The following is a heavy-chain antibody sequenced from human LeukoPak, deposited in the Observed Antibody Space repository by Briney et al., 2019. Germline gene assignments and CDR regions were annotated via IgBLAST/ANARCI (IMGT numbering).Heavy chain of an antibody. Sequence: GGSLRLSCEASGFTFSNYAMIWVRQAPGKGLEWVSAISGSGGSTFYADSVEGRFTISRDNSKNTLYLQMNSLRAEDTAVYYCAKETAGTRSDYWGQGTLVTVPS. CDR3: AKETAGTRSDY. CDR1: GFTFSNYA. D-gene: IGHD1-7*01. V-gene: IGHV3-23*01. CDR2: ISGSGGST. J-gene: IGHJ4*02.